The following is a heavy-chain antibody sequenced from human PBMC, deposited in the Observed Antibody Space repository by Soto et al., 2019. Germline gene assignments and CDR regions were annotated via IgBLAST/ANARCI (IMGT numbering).Heavy chain of an antibody. CDR2: LSGNGADT. V-gene: IGHV3-23*01. Sequence: EVQLFESGGGLVQPGGSLRLSCAASGFTFSNYAMTWVRQAPGNGLDWVSTLSGNGADTYYADSVKGRFTISRDNSKNTLFLQMNSLTAEDTVVYYCTKKDGSGSYVDYWGQGTLVTVSS. CDR3: TKKDGSGSYVDY. D-gene: IGHD3-10*01. CDR1: GFTFSNYA. J-gene: IGHJ4*02.